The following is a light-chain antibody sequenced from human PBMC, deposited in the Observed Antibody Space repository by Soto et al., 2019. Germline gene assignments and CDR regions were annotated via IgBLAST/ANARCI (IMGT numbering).Light chain of an antibody. V-gene: IGKV1-39*01. J-gene: IGKJ2*01. CDR1: QSISSY. CDR2: AAS. CDR3: QKTFSAPVT. Sequence: DIQMTQSPSSLSASVGDRVTITCRASQSISSYLNWYQQKPGEAPKILIYAASTLQGVVPSRFSGRGSGPAFSLTLSSLQPEDFATYYCQKTFSAPVTFGQGTRLEIK.